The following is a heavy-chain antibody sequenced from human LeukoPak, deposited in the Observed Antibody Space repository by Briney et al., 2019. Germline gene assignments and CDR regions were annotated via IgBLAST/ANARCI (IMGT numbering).Heavy chain of an antibody. Sequence: GGSLRLSCAASGFTFSSYGMHWVRQAPGKGLEWVAFIRYDGSNKYYADSVKGRFTISRDNSRNTLYLQMNSLRAEDTAVYYCAKDHRRLRLGELSYYFDYWGQGTLVTVSS. CDR2: IRYDGSNK. D-gene: IGHD3-16*02. J-gene: IGHJ4*02. CDR3: AKDHRRLRLGELSYYFDY. V-gene: IGHV3-30*02. CDR1: GFTFSSYG.